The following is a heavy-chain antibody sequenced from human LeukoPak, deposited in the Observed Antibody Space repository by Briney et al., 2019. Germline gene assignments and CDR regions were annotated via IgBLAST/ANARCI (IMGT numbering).Heavy chain of an antibody. CDR3: ATWHYYDSSGYFN. D-gene: IGHD3-22*01. CDR1: GYTFTGYY. Sequence: ASVKVSCKASGYTFTGYYMHWVRQAPGQGLEWMGWINPNSGGTNYAQKFQGRVTMTRGTSISTAYMELSRLRSDDTAVYYCATWHYYDSSGYFNWGQGTLVTVSS. V-gene: IGHV1-2*02. CDR2: INPNSGGT. J-gene: IGHJ4*02.